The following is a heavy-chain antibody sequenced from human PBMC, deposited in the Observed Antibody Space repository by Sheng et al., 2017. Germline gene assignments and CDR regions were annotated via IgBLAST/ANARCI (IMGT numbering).Heavy chain of an antibody. Sequence: EVQLVESGGGLVQPGRSLRLSCAGSGFNFDDYGMHWVRQAPGKGLEWVSGISWNSDTIAYADSVKGRFSISRDNAKSSLYLQMNNLRAEDMALYYCAKDVTSASYYMDVWGQGTPVTVSS. CDR1: GFNFDDYG. V-gene: IGHV3-9*03. J-gene: IGHJ6*03. CDR3: AKDVTSASYYMDV. CDR2: ISWNSDTI.